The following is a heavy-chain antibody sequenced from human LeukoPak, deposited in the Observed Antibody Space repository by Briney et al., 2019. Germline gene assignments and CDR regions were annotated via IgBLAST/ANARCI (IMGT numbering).Heavy chain of an antibody. CDR3: ARTGSVVAGTPYYYYGMDV. D-gene: IGHD6-19*01. CDR2: INHSGST. V-gene: IGHV4-34*01. CDR1: GGSFSGYH. Sequence: SETLSLTCAVYGGSFSGYHWSWIRQPPGKGLEWIGEINHSGSTNYNPSLKSRVTISVDTSKNQFSLKLSSVTAADTAVYYCARTGSVVAGTPYYYYGMDVWGQGTTVTVSS. J-gene: IGHJ6*02.